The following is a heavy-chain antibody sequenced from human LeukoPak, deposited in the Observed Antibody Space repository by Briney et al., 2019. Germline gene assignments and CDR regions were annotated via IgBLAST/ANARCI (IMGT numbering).Heavy chain of an antibody. CDR3: ARDLTSGWYGWDY. J-gene: IGHJ4*02. CDR2: ISDSTSTI. CDR1: GFTFSTYS. D-gene: IGHD6-19*01. V-gene: IGHV3-48*01. Sequence: GGSLRLSCAASGFTFSTYSMNWVRQAPGKGLEWVSYISDSTSTIYYADSVKGRFTISRDNAKSSLYLQMNSLRAEDTAVYYCARDLTSGWYGWDYWGQGTLVTVSS.